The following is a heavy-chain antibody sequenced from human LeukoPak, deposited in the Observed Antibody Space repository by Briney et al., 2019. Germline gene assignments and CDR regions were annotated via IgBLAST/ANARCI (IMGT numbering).Heavy chain of an antibody. CDR2: INHSGST. CDR3: ARVPSGAGPYYYYMDV. J-gene: IGHJ6*03. Sequence: SETLSLTCAVYGGSFSGYYWSWIRKPPGKGLEWIGEINHSGSTNYNPSLKSRVTISVDTSKNQFSLKLSSVTAADTAVYYCARVPSGAGPYYYYMDVWGKGTTVTVSS. V-gene: IGHV4-34*01. D-gene: IGHD3-10*01. CDR1: GGSFSGYY.